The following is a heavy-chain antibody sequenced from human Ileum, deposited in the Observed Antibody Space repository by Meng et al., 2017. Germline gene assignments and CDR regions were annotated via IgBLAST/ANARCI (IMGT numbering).Heavy chain of an antibody. V-gene: IGHV4-4*02. J-gene: IGHJ4*02. CDR3: ATNGFYSIDN. Sequence: QLQGPGHGFVKPSGTLSLTCMFFGGSITNKAWWSWVRQPPGKGLEWIGEMHHDGRTNYNPSFKSRVIMSIDKSRNQFSLHLSSVTAADTAVYFCATNGFYSIDNWGQGTLVTVSS. CDR2: MHHDGRT. CDR1: GGSITNKAW. D-gene: IGHD2-8*01.